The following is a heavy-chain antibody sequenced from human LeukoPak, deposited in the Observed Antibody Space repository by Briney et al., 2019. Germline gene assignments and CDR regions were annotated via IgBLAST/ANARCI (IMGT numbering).Heavy chain of an antibody. Sequence: PSETLSLTCAVYGGSISSYYWSWIRQPPGKGLEWIGYIYYSGSTNYNPSLKSRVTISVDTSKNQFSLKLSSVTAADTAVYYCARDGSLSGYSYGRFDYWGQGTLVTVSS. CDR2: IYYSGST. CDR1: GGSISSYY. D-gene: IGHD5-18*01. J-gene: IGHJ4*02. V-gene: IGHV4-59*01. CDR3: ARDGSLSGYSYGRFDY.